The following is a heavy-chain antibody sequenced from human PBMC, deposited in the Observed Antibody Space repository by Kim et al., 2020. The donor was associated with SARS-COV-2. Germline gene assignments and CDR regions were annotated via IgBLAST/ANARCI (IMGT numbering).Heavy chain of an antibody. CDR2: IYYSGSA. CDR1: GVSITSTTYY. J-gene: IGHJ2*01. CDR3: ARHVRNWYFDL. V-gene: IGHV4-39*01. Sequence: SETLSLTCTASGVSITSTTYYWAWIRQPPGKGLECIGNIYYSGSAYYNPSLKSRVTISVDTSKNQFSLKLNSVTAADTAVYYCARHVRNWYFDLWGRGTLVTVSS.